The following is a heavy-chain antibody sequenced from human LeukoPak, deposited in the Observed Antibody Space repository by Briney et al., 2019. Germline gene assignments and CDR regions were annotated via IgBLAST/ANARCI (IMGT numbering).Heavy chain of an antibody. CDR2: INPNSGGT. CDR1: GYTFTGHY. CDR3: ARVIGFGEYHMDV. Sequence: ASVKVSCKASGYTFTGHYMHWVRQAPGQGLEWMGWINPNSGGTNYAQKFQGRVTMTRDTSISTAYMELSRLRSDDTAVYYCARVIGFGEYHMDVWGKGTTVTISS. V-gene: IGHV1-2*02. D-gene: IGHD3-10*01. J-gene: IGHJ6*03.